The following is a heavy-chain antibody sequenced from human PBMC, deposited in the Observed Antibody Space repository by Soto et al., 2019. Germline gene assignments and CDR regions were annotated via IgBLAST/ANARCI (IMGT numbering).Heavy chain of an antibody. J-gene: IGHJ6*02. V-gene: IGHV4-34*01. CDR1: GGSFSGYY. CDR3: ARGRCSSTSCRRDKRYYYYYGMDV. CDR2: INHSGST. D-gene: IGHD2-2*01. Sequence: SETLSLTCAVYGGSFSGYYWSWIRQPPGNGLEWIGEINHSGSTNYNPSLKSRVTISVDTSKNQFSLKLSSVTAADTAVYYCARGRCSSTSCRRDKRYYYYYGMDVWGQGTTVTVSS.